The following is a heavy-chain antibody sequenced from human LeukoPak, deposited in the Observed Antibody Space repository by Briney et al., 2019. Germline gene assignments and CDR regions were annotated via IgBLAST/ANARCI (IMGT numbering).Heavy chain of an antibody. D-gene: IGHD6-25*01. CDR1: GYSFTSYG. V-gene: IGHV1-18*01. CDR3: ARPGQRAHFDY. Sequence: GDSLKISCKGSGYSFTSYGISWVRQAPGQGLEWMGWISAYNGNTNYAQKLQGRVTMTTDTSTSTAYMELRSLRSDDTAVYYCARPGQRAHFDYWGQGTLVTVSS. J-gene: IGHJ4*02. CDR2: ISAYNGNT.